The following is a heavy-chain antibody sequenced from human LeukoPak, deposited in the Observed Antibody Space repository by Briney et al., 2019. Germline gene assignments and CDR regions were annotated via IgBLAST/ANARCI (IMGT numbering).Heavy chain of an antibody. CDR1: GFTFISYW. J-gene: IGHJ4*02. CDR3: MTNDILTDYYLFDC. CDR2: IKQDGSET. Sequence: GGSLRLSCAASGFTFISYWMSWVRQAPGKGLGWGANIKQDGSETYYVDSVKGGFTISRDNAKNSLYLQMKRLRAARTAVYFSMTNDILTDYYLFDCGGEGTLVTVS. D-gene: IGHD3-9*01. V-gene: IGHV3-7*01.